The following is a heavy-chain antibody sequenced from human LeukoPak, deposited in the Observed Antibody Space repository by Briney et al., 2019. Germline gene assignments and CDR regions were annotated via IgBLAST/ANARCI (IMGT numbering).Heavy chain of an antibody. V-gene: IGHV3-30-3*01. CDR1: GFTFSSYA. D-gene: IGHD6-6*01. Sequence: GGSLRLSCVASGFTFSSYAMSWVRQAPGKGLEWVAVISYDGSNKYYADSVKGRFTISRDNSKNTLYLQMNSLRAEDTAVYYCARDLSIDYYYYYYMDVWGKGTTVTVSS. J-gene: IGHJ6*03. CDR2: ISYDGSNK. CDR3: ARDLSIDYYYYYYMDV.